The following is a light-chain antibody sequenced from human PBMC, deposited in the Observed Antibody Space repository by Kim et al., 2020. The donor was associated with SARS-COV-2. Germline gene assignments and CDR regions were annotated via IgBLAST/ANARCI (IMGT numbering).Light chain of an antibody. CDR3: QHYNNWPPV. Sequence: VSPGERATLSCRASQSVGSNLAWYQQKPGQAPRLLIYDASTRATGIPARFSGSGSGTEFTLSLSSLQSEDFAVYYCQHYNNWPPVFGQGTKVDIK. CDR2: DAS. CDR1: QSVGSN. V-gene: IGKV3-15*01. J-gene: IGKJ1*01.